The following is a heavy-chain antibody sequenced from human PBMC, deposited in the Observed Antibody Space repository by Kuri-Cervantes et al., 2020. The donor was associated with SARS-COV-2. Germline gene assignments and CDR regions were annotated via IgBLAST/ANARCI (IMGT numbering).Heavy chain of an antibody. Sequence: SETLSLTCAVSGYSISSGYYWGWIRQPAGKGLEWIGYIYTSGSTNYNPSLKSRVTISVDTSKNQFSLKLSSVTAADTAVYYCARVLTTVVPGYYYYMDVWGKGTTVTVSS. D-gene: IGHD4-23*01. CDR2: IYTSGST. J-gene: IGHJ6*03. CDR1: GYSISSGYY. V-gene: IGHV4-61*10. CDR3: ARVLTTVVPGYYYYMDV.